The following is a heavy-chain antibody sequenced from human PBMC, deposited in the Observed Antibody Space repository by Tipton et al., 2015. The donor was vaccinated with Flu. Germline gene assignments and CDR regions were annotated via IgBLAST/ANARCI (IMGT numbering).Heavy chain of an antibody. V-gene: IGHV4-59*01. CDR1: DDSITFYY. D-gene: IGHD3-10*01. Sequence: TLSLTCTVSDDSITFYYWSWVRQPPGKGLEWIGYIYSSGSTNYNPSLRGRVTISVDTSKNQLSLRLSPVTAADTAVYYCARARAPYYYYAMDVWGQGTTVTVSS. CDR3: ARARAPYYYYAMDV. J-gene: IGHJ6*02. CDR2: IYSSGST.